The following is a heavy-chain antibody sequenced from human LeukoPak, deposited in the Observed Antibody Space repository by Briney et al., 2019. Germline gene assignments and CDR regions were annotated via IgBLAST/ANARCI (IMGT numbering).Heavy chain of an antibody. D-gene: IGHD6-19*01. J-gene: IGHJ4*02. V-gene: IGHV3-7*01. CDR1: GFTFSSYW. CDR3: ASGPYVQWLAPFDY. Sequence: PGGSLRLSCAASGFTFSSYWMSWVRQAPGKGLEWVANIKQDGSEKYYVDSEKGRFTISRDNAKNSLYLQMNSLRAEDTAVYYCASGPYVQWLAPFDYWGQGTLVTVSS. CDR2: IKQDGSEK.